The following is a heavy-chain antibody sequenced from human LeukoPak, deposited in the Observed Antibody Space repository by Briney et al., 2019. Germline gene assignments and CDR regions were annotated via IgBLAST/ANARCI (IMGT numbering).Heavy chain of an antibody. CDR2: ISYDGSNK. Sequence: GGSLRLSCAASGFTFSSYAMHWVRQAPGKGLEWVAVISYDGSNKYYADSVKGRFTISRDNSKNTLYLQMNSLRAEDTAVYYCARGQDYYGSGSSFDYWGRGTLVTVSS. V-gene: IGHV3-30-3*01. D-gene: IGHD3-10*01. CDR3: ARGQDYYGSGSSFDY. CDR1: GFTFSSYA. J-gene: IGHJ4*02.